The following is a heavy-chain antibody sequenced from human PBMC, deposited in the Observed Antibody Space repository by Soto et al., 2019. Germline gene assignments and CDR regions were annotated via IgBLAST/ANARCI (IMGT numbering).Heavy chain of an antibody. D-gene: IGHD3-22*01. CDR2: ISAYNGNT. Sequence: ASVKVSCKASGYTFTSYGISWVRQAPGQGLEWMGWISAYNGNTNYAQKLQGRVTMTTDTSTSTAYMELRSLRSDDTAVYYCARLYYDSSGYPKYNWFDPWGQGTLVTVSS. CDR1: GYTFTSYG. V-gene: IGHV1-18*04. CDR3: ARLYYDSSGYPKYNWFDP. J-gene: IGHJ5*02.